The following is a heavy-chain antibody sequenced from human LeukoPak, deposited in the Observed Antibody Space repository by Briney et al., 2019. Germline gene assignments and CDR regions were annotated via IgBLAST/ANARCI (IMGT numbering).Heavy chain of an antibody. Sequence: GASVKVSCKASGCTFTSYYMHWVRQAPGRGLEWMGWINPNSGGTNYAQKFQGRVTMTRDTSISTAYMELSRLRSDDTAVYYCARDLVGATTADYWGQGTLVTVSS. J-gene: IGHJ4*02. V-gene: IGHV1-2*02. CDR1: GCTFTSYY. CDR3: ARDLVGATTADY. D-gene: IGHD1-26*01. CDR2: INPNSGGT.